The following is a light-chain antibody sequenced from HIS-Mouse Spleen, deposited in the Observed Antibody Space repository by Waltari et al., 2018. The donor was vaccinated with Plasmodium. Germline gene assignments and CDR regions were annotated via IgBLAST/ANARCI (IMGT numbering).Light chain of an antibody. CDR3: QQRSNWPRVLT. CDR1: QSVSSY. V-gene: IGKV3-11*01. CDR2: DAS. J-gene: IGKJ4*01. Sequence: ELVLTQSPATLSLSPGERAPLSCRASQSVSSYFAWYQQKPGQAPRLLIYDASNRATGIPARFSGSGSGTDFTLTISSLEPEDFAIYYCQQRSNWPRVLTFGGGTKVEIK.